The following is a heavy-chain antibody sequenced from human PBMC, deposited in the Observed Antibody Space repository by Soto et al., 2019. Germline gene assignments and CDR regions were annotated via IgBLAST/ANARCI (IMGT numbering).Heavy chain of an antibody. D-gene: IGHD3-16*01. CDR2: ISGSGGRT. J-gene: IGHJ3*02. CDR3: AKGGYYSLFDI. CDR1: GFPFSSYA. Sequence: GGSLRLSCVASGFPFSSYAMSWVRQTPGKGLEWVSGISGSGGRTYYADSVKGRFTISRDNSNNALSLQMHILRVEDTAVYFCAKGGYYSLFDIWGQGTMVTVSS. V-gene: IGHV3-23*01.